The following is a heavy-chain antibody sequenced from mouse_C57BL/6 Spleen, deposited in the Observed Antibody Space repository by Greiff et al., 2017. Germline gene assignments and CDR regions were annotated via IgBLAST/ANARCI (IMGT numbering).Heavy chain of an antibody. Sequence: QVQLQQSGPELVKPGASVKISCKASGYAFSSSWMNWVKQRPGKGLEWIGRIYPGDGDTNYNGKFKGKATLTADKSSSTAYMQLSSLTSEDSAVYFCARSATVVERNFDYWGQGTTLTVSS. V-gene: IGHV1-82*01. CDR3: ARSATVVERNFDY. J-gene: IGHJ2*01. CDR1: GYAFSSSW. CDR2: IYPGDGDT. D-gene: IGHD1-1*01.